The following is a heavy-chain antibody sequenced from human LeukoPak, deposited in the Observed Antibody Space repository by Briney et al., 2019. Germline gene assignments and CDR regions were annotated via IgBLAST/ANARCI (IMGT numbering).Heavy chain of an antibody. Sequence: ASVKVSCKASGGTFSSYAISWVRQAPGQGLEWMGGIVPIFGTANYAQKFQGRVTITTDTSTSTAYMELRSLRSDDTAAYYCARDVGEVVDNHYYYMDVWGKGTTVTISS. CDR1: GGTFSSYA. CDR2: IVPIFGTA. CDR3: ARDVGEVVDNHYYYMDV. V-gene: IGHV1-69*05. J-gene: IGHJ6*03. D-gene: IGHD3-22*01.